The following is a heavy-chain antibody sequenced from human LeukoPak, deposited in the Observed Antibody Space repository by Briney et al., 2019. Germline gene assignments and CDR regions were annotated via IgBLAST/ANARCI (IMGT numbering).Heavy chain of an antibody. CDR3: AKDLRIAVAGDGRFDY. CDR1: GFTFDDYA. Sequence: GRSLRLSCAASGFTFDDYAMHWVRHAPGKGLEWVSGISWNSGSIGYADSVKGRFTISRDNAKNSLYLQMNSLRAEDTAVYYCAKDLRIAVAGDGRFDYWGQGTLVTVSS. V-gene: IGHV3-9*01. J-gene: IGHJ4*02. D-gene: IGHD6-19*01. CDR2: ISWNSGSI.